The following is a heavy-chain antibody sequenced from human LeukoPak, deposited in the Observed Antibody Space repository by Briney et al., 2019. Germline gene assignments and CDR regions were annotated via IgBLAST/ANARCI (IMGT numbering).Heavy chain of an antibody. D-gene: IGHD3-3*01. CDR2: INQDGSEK. CDR1: GLTLSSHW. Sequence: GGSLRLSCAASGLTLSSHWMSWVRQAPGKGLEWVANINQDGSEKYYVDSVKGRFTMSRGNAKNSLYLQMNSLRAEDTAVYYCAAPYYDYWSGYSGYWGQGTLVTVSS. V-gene: IGHV3-7*01. CDR3: AAPYYDYWSGYSGY. J-gene: IGHJ4*02.